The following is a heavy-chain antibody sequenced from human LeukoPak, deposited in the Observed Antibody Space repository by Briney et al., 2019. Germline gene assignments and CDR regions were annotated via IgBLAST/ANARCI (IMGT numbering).Heavy chain of an antibody. CDR1: GFTFSSFS. V-gene: IGHV3-21*01. Sequence: GGSLRLSCAASGFTFSSFSMNWVRQAPGKGLEWVSSITSSSNYIYYASSVRGRFTISRDNAKNSLYLQMNSQRAEDTAVYYCARDLRLWGQGTLVTVSS. J-gene: IGHJ4*02. CDR3: ARDLRL. CDR2: ITSSSNYI.